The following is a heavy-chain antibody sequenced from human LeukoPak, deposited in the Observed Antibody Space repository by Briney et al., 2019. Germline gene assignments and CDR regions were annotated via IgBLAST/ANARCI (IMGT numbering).Heavy chain of an antibody. V-gene: IGHV1-18*01. J-gene: IGHJ3*02. CDR2: ISAYNGNT. Sequence: ASVKVSSKASGYTFTTYGISWVRRAPGQGLEGMGWISAYNGNTNYAQTLQGRVTMTTDTSTSTASMELRSLRSDDPAVYYCARDTLTGSGLDAFDIWGQGTMVTVSS. D-gene: IGHD3-9*01. CDR3: ARDTLTGSGLDAFDI. CDR1: GYTFTTYG.